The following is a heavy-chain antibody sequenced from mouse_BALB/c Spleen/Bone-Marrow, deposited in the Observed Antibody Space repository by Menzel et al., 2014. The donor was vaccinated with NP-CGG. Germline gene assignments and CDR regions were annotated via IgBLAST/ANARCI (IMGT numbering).Heavy chain of an antibody. J-gene: IGHJ3*01. CDR1: GYALTSYV. CDR2: INPYNDGS. Sequence: VQLQQPGPELVKPGASVKMSCKASGYALTSYVMHWVKQKPGQGLEWIGYINPYNDGSKYNEKFKDKATLTSDKSSSTAYMELSSLTSEDSAVYYCTREAASPLAYWGQGTLVTVSA. V-gene: IGHV1-14*01. D-gene: IGHD6-1*01. CDR3: TREAASPLAY.